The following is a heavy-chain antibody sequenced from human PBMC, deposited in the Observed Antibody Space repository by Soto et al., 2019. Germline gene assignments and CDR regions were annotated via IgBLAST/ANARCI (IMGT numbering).Heavy chain of an antibody. J-gene: IGHJ4*02. CDR1: GGSISSGGYY. CDR3: AREGGIVGATAADY. D-gene: IGHD1-26*01. V-gene: IGHV4-31*03. CDR2: IYYSGST. Sequence: QVQLQESGPGLVKPSQTLSLTCTVSGGSISSGGYYWSWIRQHPGKGLEWIGYIYYSGSTFYNPCRNDRFTLSVDTSKNRFSMRLSSVTAAETAVYYCAREGGIVGATAADYWGQGTLVTVSS.